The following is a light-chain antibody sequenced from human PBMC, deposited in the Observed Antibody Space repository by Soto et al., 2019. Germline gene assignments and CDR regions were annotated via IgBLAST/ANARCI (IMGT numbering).Light chain of an antibody. CDR1: QTISSH. Sequence: DIQMTHSPSSLSASVGDRVTITCRATQTISSHLNWYQQKPGIATKLLIYSASSLQSGVPSRFSGSGSGTDFTLTISTLQPEDFATYYCQQYYSTPITFGQGTRLEI. V-gene: IGKV1-39*01. CDR2: SAS. CDR3: QQYYSTPIT. J-gene: IGKJ5*01.